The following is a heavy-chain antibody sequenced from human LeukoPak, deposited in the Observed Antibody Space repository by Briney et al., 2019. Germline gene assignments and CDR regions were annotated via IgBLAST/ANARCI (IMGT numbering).Heavy chain of an antibody. D-gene: IGHD3-22*01. CDR3: ARGFYDSSSLIDY. V-gene: IGHV1-3*03. CDR1: GHTFTRYA. Sequence: ASVKVSCKASGHTFTRYAMHWVRQAPGQRLEWMGWINAGSCNTIHSQDLQGRVTITGETSESTAYMELHRLRSEDMAVYYCARGFYDSSSLIDYWGQGTLVTVSS. CDR2: INAGSCNT. J-gene: IGHJ4*02.